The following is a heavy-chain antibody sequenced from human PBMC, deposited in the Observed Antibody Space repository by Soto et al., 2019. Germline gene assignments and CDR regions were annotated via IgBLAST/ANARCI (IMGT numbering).Heavy chain of an antibody. CDR1: GYTFTIYG. CDR3: ARDTSRGEYAY. Sequence: RASVKVSCKASGYTFTIYGISWVRQAPGQGLEWMGWINVYNGNTNYAQKLQGRVTMTTDTSTSTAYLDLRSLRSDDTAVYFCARDTSRGEYAYWGQGTLVIGSS. V-gene: IGHV1-18*01. CDR2: INVYNGNT. J-gene: IGHJ4*02. D-gene: IGHD3-10*01.